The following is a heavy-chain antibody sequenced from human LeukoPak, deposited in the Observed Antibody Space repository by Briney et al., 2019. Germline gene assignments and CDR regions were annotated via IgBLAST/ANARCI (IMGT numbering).Heavy chain of an antibody. V-gene: IGHV3-48*04. J-gene: IGHJ4*02. D-gene: IGHD1-26*01. Sequence: GGSLRLSCAASGFTFSSYSMNWVRQAPGKGLEWASYISSSSSTIYYADSVKGRFTISRDNAKNSLYLQMNSLRAEDTAVYYCARPVGATTVDYWGQGTLVTVSS. CDR3: ARPVGATTVDY. CDR1: GFTFSSYS. CDR2: ISSSSSTI.